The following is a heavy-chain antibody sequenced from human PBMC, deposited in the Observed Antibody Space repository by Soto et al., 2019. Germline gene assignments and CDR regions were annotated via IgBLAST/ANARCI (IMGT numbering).Heavy chain of an antibody. V-gene: IGHV3-53*01. CDR3: ASYNGYSYGYSYYYGMDV. J-gene: IGHJ6*02. D-gene: IGHD5-18*01. CDR1: GITVSSNY. Sequence: GGSLRLSCAASGITVSSNYMSWVRQAPGKGLEWVSVIYSGGSTYYADSVKGRFTISRDNSKNTLYLQMNSLRAEDTAVYYCASYNGYSYGYSYYYGMDVWGQGTTVTVSS. CDR2: IYSGGST.